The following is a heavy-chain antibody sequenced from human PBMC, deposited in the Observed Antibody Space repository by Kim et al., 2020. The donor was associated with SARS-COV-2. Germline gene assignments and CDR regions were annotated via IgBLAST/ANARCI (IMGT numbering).Heavy chain of an antibody. CDR2: SYT. CDR3: ARGRQGMDV. V-gene: IGHV3-11*05. J-gene: IGHJ6*02. Sequence: SYTNYADSVKGRFTISRDNAKNSLYLQMNSLRAEDTAVYYCARGRQGMDVWGQGTTVTVSS.